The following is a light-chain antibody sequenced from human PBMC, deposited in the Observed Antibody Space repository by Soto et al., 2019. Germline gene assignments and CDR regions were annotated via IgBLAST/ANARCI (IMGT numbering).Light chain of an antibody. Sequence: QSVLIQPPSASGSPGQSVTISCAGSSSDVGAYEYVSWYQQHPSKAPKLILYEVTKRPSGVPDRFSGSTSVNSASLTISGLQADDEADYYCCLYIGATTYVFGTGTKVTVL. CDR3: CLYIGATTYV. V-gene: IGLV2-8*01. J-gene: IGLJ1*01. CDR1: SSDVGAYEY. CDR2: EVT.